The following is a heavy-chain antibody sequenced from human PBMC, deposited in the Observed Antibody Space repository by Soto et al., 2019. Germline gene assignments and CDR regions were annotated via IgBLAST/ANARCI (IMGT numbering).Heavy chain of an antibody. Sequence: DVQLAESGGGLVQPGGSLRLSCAVSVFTFSNYAMHWVRQAPGKGLEYVSAISSNGGSTYYANSVKGRFTISRDNSKNTLYLQMGSLRAEDMAVYYCASVIPAAGSDYWGQGTLVTVSS. V-gene: IGHV3-64*01. J-gene: IGHJ4*02. CDR3: ASVIPAAGSDY. D-gene: IGHD6-13*01. CDR1: VFTFSNYA. CDR2: ISSNGGST.